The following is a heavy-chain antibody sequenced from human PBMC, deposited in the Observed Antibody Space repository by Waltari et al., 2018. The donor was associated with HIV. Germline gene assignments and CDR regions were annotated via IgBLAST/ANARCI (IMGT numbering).Heavy chain of an antibody. J-gene: IGHJ4*02. CDR3: ARVLAYCGGDCYSFDY. Sequence: QLQLQESGPGLVRPSETLSLTCTVSGGSISSSSYYWGWTGQPPGTGLGWIGSIYYSGSTYYNPSLKSRVTISVDTSKNQFSLKLSSVTAADTAVYYCARVLAYCGGDCYSFDYWGQGTLVTVSS. CDR1: GGSISSSSYY. V-gene: IGHV4-39*07. CDR2: IYYSGST. D-gene: IGHD2-21*02.